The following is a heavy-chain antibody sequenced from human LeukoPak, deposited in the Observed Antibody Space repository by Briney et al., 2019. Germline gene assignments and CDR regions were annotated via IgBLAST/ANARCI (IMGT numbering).Heavy chain of an antibody. V-gene: IGHV4-59*01. D-gene: IGHD5-18*01. J-gene: IGHJ4*02. CDR3: ARVSHSLFDC. Sequence: SETLSLTCSVSGASISSYYLSWIRQPPGKGLEWIGYIFYSGSTNYNPSLKSRVTISVDTSKNQFSLKLSSVTAADTAVYYCARVSHSLFDCWGQGTLVTVSS. CDR2: IFYSGST. CDR1: GASISSYY.